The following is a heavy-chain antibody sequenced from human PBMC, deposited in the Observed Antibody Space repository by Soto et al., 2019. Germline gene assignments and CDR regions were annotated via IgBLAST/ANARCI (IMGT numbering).Heavy chain of an antibody. Sequence: QVQLVHSGAEVKKPGASVKVSCKASGYTFTSYYMHWVRQAPGQGLEWMGIINPSGGSTSYVQKFQGRVIMTRDTSTSTVYMELSSLRSEDSAVYYCARAGGSGLRFYDSSEDNWFDPWGQGTLVAVSS. CDR2: INPSGGST. J-gene: IGHJ5*02. CDR3: ARAGGSGLRFYDSSEDNWFDP. CDR1: GYTFTSYY. D-gene: IGHD3-22*01. V-gene: IGHV1-46*01.